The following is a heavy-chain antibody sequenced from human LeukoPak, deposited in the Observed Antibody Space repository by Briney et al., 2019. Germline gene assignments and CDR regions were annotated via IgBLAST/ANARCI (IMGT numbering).Heavy chain of an antibody. CDR3: AREYSDLSPMDV. CDR2: IDPSDSYI. D-gene: IGHD4-17*01. CDR1: GYIFYSYC. J-gene: IGHJ6*04. V-gene: IGHV5-10-1*01. Sequence: AESLQRPSKGAGYIFYSYCNNWVGQMPGKGLEWMGRIDPSDSYINYSPSFQGHVTISTDKSLSTAYLQWSSLKASDTAMYYCAREYSDLSPMDVWAEGPRVTVSS.